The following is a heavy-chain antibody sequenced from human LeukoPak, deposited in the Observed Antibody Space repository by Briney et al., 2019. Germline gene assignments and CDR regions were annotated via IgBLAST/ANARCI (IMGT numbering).Heavy chain of an antibody. Sequence: ASVKVSCKASGYTFTDYYMHWVRQAPGQGLEWMGIINPSGGSTSYAQKFQGRVTMTRDTSISTAYMELSRLRSDDTAVYYCARDRAVAGPYYYYYGMDVWGQGTTVTVSS. D-gene: IGHD6-19*01. CDR2: INPSGGST. CDR1: GYTFTDYY. J-gene: IGHJ6*02. CDR3: ARDRAVAGPYYYYYGMDV. V-gene: IGHV1-46*01.